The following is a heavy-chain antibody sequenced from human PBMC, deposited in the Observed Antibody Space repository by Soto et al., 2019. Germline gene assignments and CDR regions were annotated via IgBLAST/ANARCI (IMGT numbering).Heavy chain of an antibody. J-gene: IGHJ4*02. V-gene: IGHV4-59*08. CDR1: GGSISDYY. Sequence: QVQLQESGPGLVKPSETLSLTCTVSGGSISDYYWSWFRQAPGKGLDWIRYVYYSVSTNYNPSPQSRVTMSVDTSKNQFYLKLSSVTAADTAVYYCARKAIDWGQGTLVTVFS. CDR3: ARKAID. CDR2: VYYSVST.